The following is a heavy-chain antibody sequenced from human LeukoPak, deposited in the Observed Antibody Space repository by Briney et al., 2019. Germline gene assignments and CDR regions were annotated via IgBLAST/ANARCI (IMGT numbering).Heavy chain of an antibody. CDR2: ISYDGSNK. J-gene: IGHJ4*02. V-gene: IGHV3-30*18. CDR3: AKSGNSGGPFVY. CDR1: GFTFSDYY. D-gene: IGHD4-23*01. Sequence: GGSLRLSCAASGFTFSDYYMGWVRQAPGKGLEWVAVISYDGSNKYYADSAKGRFTIFRDNSKNTLYLQMNSLRAEDTAVYYCAKSGNSGGPFVYWGQGTLVTVSS.